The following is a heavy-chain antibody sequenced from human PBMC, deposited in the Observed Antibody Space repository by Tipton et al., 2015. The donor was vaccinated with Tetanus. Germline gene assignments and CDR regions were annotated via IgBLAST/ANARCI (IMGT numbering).Heavy chain of an antibody. Sequence: TLSLTCSVSGDSVNSGTYYWSWIRQPPGKGLEWIGRIYVTGATNHSPALQSRVTMSIDREKNQLSLTLTSVTAADAAMYYCAREDVYYHDGRGFYAFDVWGRGTMVAVSS. J-gene: IGHJ3*01. V-gene: IGHV4-61*01. D-gene: IGHD3-22*01. CDR1: GDSVNSGTYY. CDR3: AREDVYYHDGRGFYAFDV. CDR2: IYVTGAT.